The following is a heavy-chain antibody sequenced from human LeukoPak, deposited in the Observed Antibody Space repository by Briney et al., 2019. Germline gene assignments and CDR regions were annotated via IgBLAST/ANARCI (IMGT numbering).Heavy chain of an antibody. V-gene: IGHV3-74*01. CDR2: IKYDGSAT. J-gene: IGHJ4*02. CDR1: GFTFSNYW. D-gene: IGHD3-3*01. CDR3: VSGSLQSGYNFDY. Sequence: GGSLRLSCAASGFTFSNYWMHWIRQVPGKGLVWVSHIKYDGSATNYADSVKGRFTISRDNAKNTLYMQMNSLRAEDTAVYYCVSGSLQSGYNFDYWGQGALVTVSS.